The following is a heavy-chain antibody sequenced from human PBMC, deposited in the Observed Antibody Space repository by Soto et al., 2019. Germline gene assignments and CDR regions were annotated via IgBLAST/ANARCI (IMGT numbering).Heavy chain of an antibody. CDR3: ASYQEVVPAAAFDY. V-gene: IGHV1-46*01. CDR1: GYTFTSYY. J-gene: IGHJ4*02. D-gene: IGHD2-2*01. Sequence: ASLKVSCKASGYTFTSYYMHWVRQAPGQGLEWMGIINPSGGSTSYAQKFQGRVTMTRDTPTSTVYMELSSLRSEDTAVYYCASYQEVVPAAAFDYWGQGTLVTVSS. CDR2: INPSGGST.